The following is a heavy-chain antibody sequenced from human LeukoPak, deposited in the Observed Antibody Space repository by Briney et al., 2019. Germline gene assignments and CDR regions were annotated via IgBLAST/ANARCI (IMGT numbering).Heavy chain of an antibody. CDR1: GYTFTGYY. J-gene: IGHJ4*02. CDR3: ARVRCSSTSCYGPLDY. V-gene: IGHV1-2*02. CDR2: INPNNGGT. D-gene: IGHD2-2*01. Sequence: ASVKVSCKASGYTFTGYYMHWVRQAPGQGLEWMGWINPNNGGTNYAQKFQGRVTMTRDTSISTAYMELSRLRSDDTAVYYCARVRCSSTSCYGPLDYWGQGTLVTVSS.